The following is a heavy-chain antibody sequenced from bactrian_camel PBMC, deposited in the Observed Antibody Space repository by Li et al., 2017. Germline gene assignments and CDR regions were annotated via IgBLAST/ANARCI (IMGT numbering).Heavy chain of an antibody. Sequence: VQLVESGGGLVQPGGSLRLSCAASGFTFSNYAIAWVRQAPGKGLEWVPTISSVSTLSYYADSVKGRFTISRDNAKNTLYLQLNMLQTEDTAMYYCAKSSDGDWYSPRKEFTDWGQGTQVTVS. V-gene: IGHV3S31*01. CDR2: ISSVSTLS. J-gene: IGHJ4*01. CDR1: GFTFSNYA. CDR3: AKSSDGDWYSPRKEFTD. D-gene: IGHD6*01.